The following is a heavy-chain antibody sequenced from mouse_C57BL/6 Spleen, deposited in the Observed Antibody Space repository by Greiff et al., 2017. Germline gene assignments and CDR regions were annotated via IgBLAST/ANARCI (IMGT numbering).Heavy chain of an antibody. CDR2: IHPNSGST. Sequence: QVQLQQSGAELVKPGASVKLSCKASGYTFTSYWMHWVKQRPGQGLEWIGMIHPNSGSTNYNEKFKSKATLTVDKSSSTAYMQLSSLTSEDSAVYYCARLLYYGNWGAMDYWGQGTSVTVSS. CDR3: ARLLYYGNWGAMDY. V-gene: IGHV1-64*01. J-gene: IGHJ4*01. D-gene: IGHD2-1*01. CDR1: GYTFTSYW.